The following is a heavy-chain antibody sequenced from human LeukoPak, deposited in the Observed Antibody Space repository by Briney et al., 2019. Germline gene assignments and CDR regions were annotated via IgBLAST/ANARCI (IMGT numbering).Heavy chain of an antibody. CDR3: ARDISGHYYYYMDV. V-gene: IGHV3-7*01. CDR1: GFTFSSYW. Sequence: GGSLRLSCAASGFTFSSYWMSCFRQAPAEGLQGLANIKQHGIDKYYVDSVKGRFTISRDNAKNSLYLQMNSVRAEDTAVYYCARDISGHYYYYMDVWGKGTTVTISS. J-gene: IGHJ6*03. CDR2: IKQHGIDK. D-gene: IGHD1-26*01.